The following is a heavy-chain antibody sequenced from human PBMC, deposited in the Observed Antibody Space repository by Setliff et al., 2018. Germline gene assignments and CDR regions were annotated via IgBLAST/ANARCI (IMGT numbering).Heavy chain of an antibody. V-gene: IGHV4-38-2*01. CDR1: GYSFSSAYY. J-gene: IGHJ4*02. D-gene: IGHD3-3*01. CDR3: TRGTFSDFWSGDYYDY. Sequence: PSETLSLTCAVSGYSFSSAYYWGWIRQPPGKGLEWIGSMYHSGSTYYNPSLKSRVTISVDTSKNQFSLKLNYVTAEDSAMYYCTRGTFSDFWSGDYYDYWGQGTLVTVSS. CDR2: MYHSGST.